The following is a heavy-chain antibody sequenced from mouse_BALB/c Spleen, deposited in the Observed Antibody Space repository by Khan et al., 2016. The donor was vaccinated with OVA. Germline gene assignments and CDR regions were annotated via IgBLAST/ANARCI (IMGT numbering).Heavy chain of an antibody. Sequence: EVELVESGGGLVKPGGSLKLSCAASGFTFSDYYMYWVRQTPEKRLEWVATISDGGSYIYYPDSLKGRFSISRDDAKNNLYLQMSSLKSEDTAMYYCIRGYYGDPFAYWGQGTLVTVS. J-gene: IGHJ3*01. CDR2: ISDGGSYI. CDR3: IRGYYGDPFAY. V-gene: IGHV5-4*02. CDR1: GFTFSDYY. D-gene: IGHD2-13*01.